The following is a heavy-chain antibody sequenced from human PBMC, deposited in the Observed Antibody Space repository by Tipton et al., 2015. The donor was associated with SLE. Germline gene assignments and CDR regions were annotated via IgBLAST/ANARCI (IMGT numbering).Heavy chain of an antibody. CDR1: GGSFSGYY. V-gene: IGHV4-34*01. CDR2: INHSGST. Sequence: TLSLTCAVYGGSFSGYYWSWIRQPPGKGLEWIGDINHSGSTNYNPSLKSRVTISVDTSKNQFSLKLTSVTAADTAPYYCAAGHTFGGVIVIWGQGTLVTVSS. J-gene: IGHJ4*02. CDR3: AAGHTFGGVIVI. D-gene: IGHD3-16*02.